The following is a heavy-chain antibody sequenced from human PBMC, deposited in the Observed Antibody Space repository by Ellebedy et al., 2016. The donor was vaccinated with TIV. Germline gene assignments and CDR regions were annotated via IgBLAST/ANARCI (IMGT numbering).Heavy chain of an antibody. D-gene: IGHD1-26*01. J-gene: IGHJ4*02. CDR1: GFSFSNFW. CDR2: ISGSGGST. CDR3: TSGSYFV. Sequence: LSLTCAAWGFSFSNFWMSWVRQAPGKGLEWVSAISGSGGSTYYADSVKGRFTISRDNSKNTLYLQMNSLRAEDTAVYYCTSGSYFVWGQGTLVTVSS. V-gene: IGHV3-23*01.